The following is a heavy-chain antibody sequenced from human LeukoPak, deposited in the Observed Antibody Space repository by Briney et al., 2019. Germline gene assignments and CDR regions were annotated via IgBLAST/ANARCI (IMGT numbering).Heavy chain of an antibody. D-gene: IGHD3-10*01. CDR2: INPNSGGT. J-gene: IGHJ4*02. CDR3: ARSRVTVVRGGPDPYYFDF. CDR1: GYTFTGYY. Sequence: ASVKVSCKASGYTFTGYYMHWVRQAPGQGLEWMGWINPNSGGTNYAQKFQGRVTMTRDTSISTAYMELSRLRSDDTATYYCARSRVTVVRGGPDPYYFDFWGLGTLVTVSS. V-gene: IGHV1-2*02.